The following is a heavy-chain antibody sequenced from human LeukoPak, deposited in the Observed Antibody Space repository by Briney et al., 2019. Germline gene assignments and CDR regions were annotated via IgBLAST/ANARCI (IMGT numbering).Heavy chain of an antibody. CDR3: AKDSVPSLAYCGGDCYWAS. CDR2: IRYDGSNT. CDR1: AFSFSNYG. V-gene: IGHV3-30*02. Sequence: GGSLRLSCAASAFSFSNYGMHWVRQVPGKGLEWVALIRYDGSNTYYADSVRGRFTVSRDNSKNRLYLQMNSLTPEDSAVYYCAKDSVPSLAYCGGDCYWASWGQGTLVTVSS. J-gene: IGHJ5*02. D-gene: IGHD2-21*01.